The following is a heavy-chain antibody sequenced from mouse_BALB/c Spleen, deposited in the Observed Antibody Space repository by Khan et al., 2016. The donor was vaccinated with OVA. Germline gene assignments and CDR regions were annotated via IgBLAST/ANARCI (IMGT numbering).Heavy chain of an antibody. Sequence: QVQLQQPGAELVKPGASVKLSCKASGYTFSSYWMHWVKQRPGQGLEWIGEIDPSDSHTNYNQKFKGKATLNVDKSSSTAYMHLSSLTSEDSAVYYWARSYYYGSSTWFAYWGQGTLVTVSA. D-gene: IGHD1-1*01. V-gene: IGHV1-69*02. J-gene: IGHJ3*01. CDR2: IDPSDSHT. CDR3: ARSYYYGSSTWFAY. CDR1: GYTFSSYW.